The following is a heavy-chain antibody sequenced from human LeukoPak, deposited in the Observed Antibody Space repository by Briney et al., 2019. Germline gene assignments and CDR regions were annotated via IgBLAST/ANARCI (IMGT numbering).Heavy chain of an antibody. CDR2: ISGSGGST. V-gene: IGHV3-23*01. CDR3: AKTQLWFGELLGDDY. D-gene: IGHD3-10*01. J-gene: IGHJ4*02. CDR1: GFTFSSYS. Sequence: GGSLRLSCAASGFTFSSYSMNWVRQAPGKGLEWVSAISGSGGSTYYADSVKGRFTISRDNSKNTLYLQMNSLRAEDTAVYYCAKTQLWFGELLGDDYWGQGTLVTVSS.